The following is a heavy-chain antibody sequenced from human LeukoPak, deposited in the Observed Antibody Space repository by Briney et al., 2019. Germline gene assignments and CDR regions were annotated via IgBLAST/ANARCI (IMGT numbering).Heavy chain of an antibody. CDR2: IYANGNT. CDR3: ARVGEGELGNWFDP. D-gene: IGHD3-10*01. CDR1: GFTVSDNY. Sequence: GGSLRLSCAVSGFTVSDNYITWVRQAPGKGLEWVSVIYANGNTYYGDSMQGRLTISRDKSKNTVFLQMNSLRVEDTAMYYCARVGEGELGNWFDPWGQGTLVAVSS. J-gene: IGHJ5*02. V-gene: IGHV3-53*01.